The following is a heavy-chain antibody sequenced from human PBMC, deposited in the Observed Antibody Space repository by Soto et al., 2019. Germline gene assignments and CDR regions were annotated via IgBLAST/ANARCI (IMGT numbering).Heavy chain of an antibody. V-gene: IGHV3-21*01. J-gene: IGHJ6*03. Sequence: GGSLRLSCAASGFTFSSYSMNWVRQAPGKGLEWVSSISSSSSYIYYADSVKGRFTISRDNAKNSLYLQMNSLRAEDTAVYYCARYRDIVVVPAAINYYMDVWGKGTTVTVSS. CDR2: ISSSSSYI. CDR1: GFTFSSYS. CDR3: ARYRDIVVVPAAINYYMDV. D-gene: IGHD2-2*01.